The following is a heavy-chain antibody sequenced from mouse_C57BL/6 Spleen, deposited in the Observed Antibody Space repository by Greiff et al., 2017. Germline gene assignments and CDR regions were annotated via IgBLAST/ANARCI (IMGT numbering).Heavy chain of an antibody. J-gene: IGHJ2*01. CDR2: INYDGSST. D-gene: IGHD2-4*01. Sequence: DVKLVESEGGLVQPGSSMKLSCTASGFTFSDYYMAWVRQVPEKGLEWVANINYDGSSTYYLDSLKSRFIISRDNAKNILYLQMSSLKSEDTATYYCARVDDYDVGYYFDYWGQGTTLTVSS. CDR1: GFTFSDYY. CDR3: ARVDDYDVGYYFDY. V-gene: IGHV5-16*01.